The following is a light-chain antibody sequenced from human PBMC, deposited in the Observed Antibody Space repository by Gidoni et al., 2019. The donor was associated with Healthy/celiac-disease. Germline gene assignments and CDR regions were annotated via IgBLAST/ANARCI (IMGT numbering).Light chain of an antibody. J-gene: IGKJ4*01. V-gene: IGKV3-11*01. Sequence: EIVLTQSPATLSLSPGERATLSCRASQSVSSYLAWYQQKPGQAPRLLIYDASNRATGIPARLSGSGSGTDFNLTISSIEPEDFAGDYCQQRSNWPPALTFXGXTKVEIK. CDR2: DAS. CDR3: QQRSNWPPALT. CDR1: QSVSSY.